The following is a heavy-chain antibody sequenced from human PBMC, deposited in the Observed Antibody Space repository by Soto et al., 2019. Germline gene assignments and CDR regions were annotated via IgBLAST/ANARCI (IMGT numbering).Heavy chain of an antibody. D-gene: IGHD3-3*01. Sequence: EVQLVESGGGLVKPGGSLRLSCAASGFTFSSYSMNWVRQAPGTGLEWVSSISSSSSYIYYADSVKGRFTISRDNDKNSLYQQMNSLRAEDTAVYYCGKMYYDFWSGYSPHSYYYYMDVLGKGTTVTVSS. CDR2: ISSSSSYI. V-gene: IGHV3-21*01. J-gene: IGHJ6*03. CDR3: GKMYYDFWSGYSPHSYYYYMDV. CDR1: GFTFSSYS.